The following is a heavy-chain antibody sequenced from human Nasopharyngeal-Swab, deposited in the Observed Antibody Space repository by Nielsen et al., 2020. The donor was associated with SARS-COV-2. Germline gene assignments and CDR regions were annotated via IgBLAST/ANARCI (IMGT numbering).Heavy chain of an antibody. CDR3: ARDLSYYDSVGAFDI. CDR2: ISSSTI. D-gene: IGHD3-22*01. V-gene: IGHV3-69-1*01. J-gene: IGHJ3*02. Sequence: VRQAPGKGLEWVSSISSSTIYYADSVKGRFTISRDNSKNTLYLQMNSLRAEDTAVYYCARDLSYYDSVGAFDIWGQGTMVTVSS.